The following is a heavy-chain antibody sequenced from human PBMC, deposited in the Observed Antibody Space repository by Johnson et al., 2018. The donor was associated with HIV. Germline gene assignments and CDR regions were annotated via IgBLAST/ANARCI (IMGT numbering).Heavy chain of an antibody. V-gene: IGHV3-30*02. CDR3: SSGEDYGGNYGAFDI. Sequence: QVQLVESGGGLVQPGGSLRLSCAASGFTFSSYWMSWVRQAPGKGLEWVAFIRYDGSNKYYADSVEGRFPISRDNSKNTLYLQMNSLRAEDTAVYYCSSGEDYGGNYGAFDIWGQGTMVTVSS. D-gene: IGHD4-23*01. CDR1: GFTFSSYW. J-gene: IGHJ3*02. CDR2: IRYDGSNK.